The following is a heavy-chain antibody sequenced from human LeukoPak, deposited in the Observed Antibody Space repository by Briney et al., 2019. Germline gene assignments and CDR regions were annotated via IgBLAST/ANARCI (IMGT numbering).Heavy chain of an antibody. CDR1: GESFSGYY. CDR3: VGRVITFDY. Sequence: PSETLSLTCAVYGESFSGYYWSWIRQPPGKGLEWIGEINHSGSTNYNPSLKSRVTISVDTSKNQFSLKLSSVTAADTAVYYCVGRVITFDYWGQGTLVTVSS. D-gene: IGHD3-22*01. V-gene: IGHV4-34*01. CDR2: INHSGST. J-gene: IGHJ4*02.